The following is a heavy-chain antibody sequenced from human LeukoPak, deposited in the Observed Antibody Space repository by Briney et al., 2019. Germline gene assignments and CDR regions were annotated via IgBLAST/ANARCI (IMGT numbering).Heavy chain of an antibody. CDR1: GFTFSSYS. CDR2: ISSSSSYI. V-gene: IGHV3-21*01. D-gene: IGHD1-14*01. J-gene: IGHJ4*02. CDR3: AREVWGPEY. Sequence: PGGSLRLSCAASGFTFSSYSMNWVRQAPGKGLEWVSIISSSSSYIYYADSVKGRFTISRDNAKNSVYLQMSSLRAEDTAVYYCAREVWGPEYWGQGTLVTVSS.